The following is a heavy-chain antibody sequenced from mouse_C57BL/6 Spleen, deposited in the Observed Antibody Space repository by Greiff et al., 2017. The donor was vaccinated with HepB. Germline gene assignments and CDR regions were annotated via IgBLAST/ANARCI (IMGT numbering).Heavy chain of an antibody. V-gene: IGHV1-80*01. J-gene: IGHJ3*01. Sequence: QVQLKESGAELVKPGASVKISCKASGYAFSSYWMNWVKQRPGKGLEWIGQIYPGDGDTNYNGKFKGKATLTADKSSSTAYMQLSSLTSEDSAVYFCARGDDGYSVAYWGQGTLVTVSA. CDR1: GYAFSSYW. CDR2: IYPGDGDT. CDR3: ARGDDGYSVAY. D-gene: IGHD2-3*01.